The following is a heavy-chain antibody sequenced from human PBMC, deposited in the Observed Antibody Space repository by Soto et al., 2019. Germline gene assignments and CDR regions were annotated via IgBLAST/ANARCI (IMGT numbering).Heavy chain of an antibody. CDR2: ISSSGGTT. CDR3: AKDREYGGSSWYYFDF. V-gene: IGHV3-23*01. D-gene: IGHD6-13*01. Sequence: EVQLLESGGGLVQPGGSLRLSCAASGFTFSSYAMTWVRQAPGSGLEWVSGISSSGGTTYYADSVKGRFIISRDNSKNTLYLQMNSLGAEDTAIYSCAKDREYGGSSWYYFDFWGHGTLVTVSS. CDR1: GFTFSSYA. J-gene: IGHJ4*01.